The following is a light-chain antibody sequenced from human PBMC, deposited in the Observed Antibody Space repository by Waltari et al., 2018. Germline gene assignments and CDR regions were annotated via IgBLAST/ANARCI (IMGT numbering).Light chain of an antibody. CDR2: RGS. CDR3: QQHGTLPTT. J-gene: IGKJ1*01. CDR1: QSVGSSS. V-gene: IGKV3-20*01. Sequence: EIVLTQSPGTAALSPGERVTLSCRASQSVGSSSLAWYQQKPVKATRLVIYRGSRRATGIPDRFSGSGSGTDFSLTISRLEPEDFAVYYCQQHGTLPTTFGQGTKVEIK.